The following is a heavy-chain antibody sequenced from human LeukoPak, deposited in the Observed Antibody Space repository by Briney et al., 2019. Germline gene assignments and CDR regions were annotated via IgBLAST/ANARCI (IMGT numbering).Heavy chain of an antibody. Sequence: SETLSLTCAVSGYSISSGYYWGWIRQPPGKGLEWIGSIYHSGSTYYNPSLKSRVTISVDTSKNQFSLKLSSVTAADTAVYYCARRSRNKEDLLNWGQGTLVTVSS. D-gene: IGHD2/OR15-2a*01. CDR1: GYSISSGYY. CDR2: IYHSGST. CDR3: ARRSRNKEDLLN. V-gene: IGHV4-38-2*01. J-gene: IGHJ4*02.